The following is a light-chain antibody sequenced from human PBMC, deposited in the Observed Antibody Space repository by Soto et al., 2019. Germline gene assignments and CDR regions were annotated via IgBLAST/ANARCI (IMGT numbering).Light chain of an antibody. J-gene: IGKJ4*01. Sequence: DIQMTQSPFSLSASVGDRVTITCRASQSINRYLNWYQQKPGKAPNLLIYAAFTLESGVPSRFSGSGSGTDFTLTISSLQLEDFATYYCQQNYSTPLAFGGGTKVDIK. CDR1: QSINRY. CDR2: AAF. CDR3: QQNYSTPLA. V-gene: IGKV1-39*01.